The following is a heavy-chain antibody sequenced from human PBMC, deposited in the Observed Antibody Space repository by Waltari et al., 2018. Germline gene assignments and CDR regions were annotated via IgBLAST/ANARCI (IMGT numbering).Heavy chain of an antibody. J-gene: IGHJ4*02. D-gene: IGHD3-10*01. V-gene: IGHV4-59*01. CDR1: GGSISRSY. CDR2: IYYSGST. Sequence: VQLQESGPGLVKPSETLSLTCTVSGGSISRSYWSWIRQPPGKGLEWIGYIYYSGSTNYNPSLKSRVTISVDTSKNQFSLKLSSVTAADTAVYYCARGNRGGPMVRGVLDYWGQGTLVTVSS. CDR3: ARGNRGGPMVRGVLDY.